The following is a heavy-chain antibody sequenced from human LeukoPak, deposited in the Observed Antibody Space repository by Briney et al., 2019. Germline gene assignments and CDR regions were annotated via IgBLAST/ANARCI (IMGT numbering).Heavy chain of an antibody. D-gene: IGHD5-18*01. V-gene: IGHV4-39*01. CDR2: IYYSGST. Sequence: SKTLSLTCTVSGGSISSSSYYWGWIRQPPGKGLEWIGSIYYSGSTYYNPSLKSRVTIFVDTSKNQFSLKLSSVTAADAAVYYCARRLRGYSYGIDYWGQGTLVTVSS. CDR1: GGSISSSSYY. CDR3: ARRLRGYSYGIDY. J-gene: IGHJ4*02.